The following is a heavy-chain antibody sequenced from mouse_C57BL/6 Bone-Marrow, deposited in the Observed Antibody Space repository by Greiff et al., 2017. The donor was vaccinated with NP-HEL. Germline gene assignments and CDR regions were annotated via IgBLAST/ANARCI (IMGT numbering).Heavy chain of an antibody. CDR3: ATYYDYDDYAMDY. CDR1: GYTFTSYN. D-gene: IGHD2-4*01. CDR2: IYPGNGDT. V-gene: IGHV1-12*01. J-gene: IGHJ4*01. Sequence: LQESGAELVRPGASVKMSCKASGYTFTSYNMHWVKQTPRQGLEWIGAIYPGNGDTSYNQKFKGKATLTVDKSSSTAYMQLSSLTSEDSAVYFCATYYDYDDYAMDYWGQGTSVTVSS.